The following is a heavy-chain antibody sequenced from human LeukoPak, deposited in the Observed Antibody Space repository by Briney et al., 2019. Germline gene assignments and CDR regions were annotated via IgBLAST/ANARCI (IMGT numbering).Heavy chain of an antibody. J-gene: IGHJ4*02. CDR3: ARGWQGDYFDY. Sequence: GGSLRLSCAASGFTFSNYAMSWVRQAPGQGLEWVSSISSSSSYIYYAASVKGRFTISRDNAKNSLYLQMNSLRAEDTAVYYCARGWQGDYFDYWGQGTLVTVSS. CDR1: GFTFSNYA. V-gene: IGHV3-21*01. D-gene: IGHD5-24*01. CDR2: ISSSSSYI.